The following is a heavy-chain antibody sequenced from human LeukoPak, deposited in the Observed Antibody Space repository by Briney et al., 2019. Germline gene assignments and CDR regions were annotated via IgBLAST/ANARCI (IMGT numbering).Heavy chain of an antibody. CDR2: INPNSGGT. CDR3: ARGSYYYDSSGYYFSGYFDY. J-gene: IGHJ4*02. Sequence: ASVKVSCKASGYTFTGYYMHWVRQAPGQGLEWMGRINPNSGGTNYAQKIQGRVTMTRDTSISTSYMELSRLRADDTAVYYCARGSYYYDSSGYYFSGYFDYWGQGTLVTVSS. CDR1: GYTFTGYY. V-gene: IGHV1-2*06. D-gene: IGHD3-22*01.